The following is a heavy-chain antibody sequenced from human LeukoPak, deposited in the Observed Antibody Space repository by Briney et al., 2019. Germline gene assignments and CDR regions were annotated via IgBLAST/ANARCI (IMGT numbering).Heavy chain of an antibody. CDR2: IWYDGSNK. V-gene: IGHV3-33*01. D-gene: IGHD3-16*01. J-gene: IGHJ4*02. CDR3: ASHLGGHFDY. CDR1: GFTLSSDG. Sequence: GRSLRLACAAYGFTLSSDGMHWVRQAPGKGLEWVAVIWYDGSNKYYADSVKGRFTISRDNSKNTLYLQMNSLRAEDTAVYYCASHLGGHFDYWGQGTLVTVSS.